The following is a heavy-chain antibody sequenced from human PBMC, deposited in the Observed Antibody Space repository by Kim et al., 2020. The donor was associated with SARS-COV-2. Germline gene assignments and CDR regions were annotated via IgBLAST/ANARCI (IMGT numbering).Heavy chain of an antibody. D-gene: IGHD3-10*01. V-gene: IGHV3-30*18. Sequence: GGSLRLSCAASGFTFSSYGMHWVRQAPGKGLEWVAVISYDGSNKYYADSVKGRFTISRDNSKNTLYLQMNSLRAEDTAVYYCAKDPYYGSGSRYYYYYYGMDVWGQGTTVTVSS. J-gene: IGHJ6*02. CDR3: AKDPYYGSGSRYYYYYYGMDV. CDR2: ISYDGSNK. CDR1: GFTFSSYG.